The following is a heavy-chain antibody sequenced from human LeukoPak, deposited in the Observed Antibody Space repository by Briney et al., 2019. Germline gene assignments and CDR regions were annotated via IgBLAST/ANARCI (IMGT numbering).Heavy chain of an antibody. CDR2: ISSSSSYI. Sequence: GGSLRLSCAASGFTFSSYSMNWVRQAPGKGLEWVSPISSSSSYIYYADSVKGRFTISRDNAKNSLYLQMNSLRAEDTAVYYCARDKRRGQWLVSKFVPYYYYYGMDVWGQGTTVTVSS. CDR1: GFTFSSYS. V-gene: IGHV3-21*01. D-gene: IGHD6-19*01. J-gene: IGHJ6*02. CDR3: ARDKRRGQWLVSKFVPYYYYYGMDV.